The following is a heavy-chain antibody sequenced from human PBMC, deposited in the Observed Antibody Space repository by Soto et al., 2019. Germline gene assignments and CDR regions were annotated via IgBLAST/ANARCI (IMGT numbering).Heavy chain of an antibody. CDR2: INHSGST. CDR3: AKQTGDRDGYWYFDL. Sequence: SETLSLTCAVYGGSFSGYYWSWIRQPPGKGLEWIGEINHSGSTNYNPSLKSRVTISVDTSKNQFSLNLSSVTAADTAVYYCAKQTGDRDGYWYFDLWGRGTLVTVSS. CDR1: GGSFSGYY. J-gene: IGHJ2*01. D-gene: IGHD7-27*01. V-gene: IGHV4-34*01.